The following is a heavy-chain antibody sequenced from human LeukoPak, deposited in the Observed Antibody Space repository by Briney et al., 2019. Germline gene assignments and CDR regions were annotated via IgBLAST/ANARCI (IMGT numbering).Heavy chain of an antibody. D-gene: IGHD2-8*01. CDR2: ISSSSSYI. J-gene: IGHJ4*02. CDR3: AKVRGYYLDY. CDR1: GFTFNTYA. V-gene: IGHV3-21*01. Sequence: PGGSLRLSCAASGFTFNTYAMSWVRQAPGKGLEWVSSISSSSSYIYYADSVKGRFTISRDNAKNSLYLQMNSLRAEDTAVYYCAKVRGYYLDYWGQGTLVTVSS.